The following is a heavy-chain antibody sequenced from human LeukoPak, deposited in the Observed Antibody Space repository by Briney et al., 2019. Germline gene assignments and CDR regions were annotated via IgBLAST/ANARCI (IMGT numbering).Heavy chain of an antibody. CDR2: IYYSGST. D-gene: IGHD3-10*01. Sequence: PSETLSLTCTVSGGSVSSSNYYWGWIRQPPGKGLEWIGSIYYSGSTYYNPSLKSRVTISVDTSKNQFSLKLSSVTAADTAVYYCARATYSITMVLPYWYFDLWGRGTLVTVSS. CDR3: ARATYSITMVLPYWYFDL. CDR1: GGSVSSSNYY. J-gene: IGHJ2*01. V-gene: IGHV4-39*07.